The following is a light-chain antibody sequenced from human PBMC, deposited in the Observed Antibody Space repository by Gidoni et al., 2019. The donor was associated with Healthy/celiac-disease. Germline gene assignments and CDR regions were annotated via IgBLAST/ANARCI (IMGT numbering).Light chain of an antibody. V-gene: IGKV2-30*01. Sequence: DDVMTQSRLPLTVTLGQPASISCRSSHSLVYSDGNTYLNWFQQVPGQSPRRLISSVSNRDSGVRDSCRGSGSGIDFTLRSIGVEALDVGFYYCMQGTHLPWTFGQGTKVEIK. CDR1: HSLVYSDGNTY. CDR2: SVS. J-gene: IGKJ1*01. CDR3: MQGTHLPWT.